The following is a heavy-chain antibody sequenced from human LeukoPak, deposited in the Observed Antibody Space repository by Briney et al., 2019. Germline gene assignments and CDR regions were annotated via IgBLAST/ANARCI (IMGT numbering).Heavy chain of an antibody. CDR1: GDGFSSNSVT. CDR3: ARRLTQYDCFDP. V-gene: IGHV6-1*01. CDR2: TYYRSTWYN. D-gene: IGHD2-2*01. J-gene: IGHJ5*02. Sequence: SQTLSLTCAISGDGFSSNSVTWNWIRQSPSRGLEWLGRTYYRSTWYNDYAVSVRGRITVNPDTSKDQFSLHLNSVTPEDTAVYYCARRLTQYDCFDPWGQGILVTVSS.